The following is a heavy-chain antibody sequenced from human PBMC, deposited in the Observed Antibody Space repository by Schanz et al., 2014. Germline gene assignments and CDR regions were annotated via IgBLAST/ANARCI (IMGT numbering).Heavy chain of an antibody. J-gene: IGHJ3*02. CDR2: IKHDGSEK. D-gene: IGHD3-3*01. CDR3: ARVGGTYYDFWSGVPPTVMHDGFDI. V-gene: IGHV3-7*01. CDR1: GFTFSTYT. Sequence: VHLVESGGGVVQPGGSLRLSCAASGFTFSTYTMVWVRQAPGKGLEWVANIKHDGSEKYYVDSVKGRFTISRDNAKTSMYLEMNSLRAEDTAVFYCARVGGTYYDFWSGVPPTVMHDGFDIWGQGTMVTVS.